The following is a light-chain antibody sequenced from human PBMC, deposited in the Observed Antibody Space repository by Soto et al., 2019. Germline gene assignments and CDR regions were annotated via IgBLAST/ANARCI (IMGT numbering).Light chain of an antibody. Sequence: DIQLTQSPSPLSASVGDRVAITCLASQSISTYLNWYQQKPGKAPKVLIYAASNLQSGVPPRFSGSGSGTDFTLTISSLQPEDVATYYCLQDHDDSWTFGQGTKVDIK. CDR1: QSISTY. V-gene: IGKV1-39*01. CDR2: AAS. CDR3: LQDHDDSWT. J-gene: IGKJ1*01.